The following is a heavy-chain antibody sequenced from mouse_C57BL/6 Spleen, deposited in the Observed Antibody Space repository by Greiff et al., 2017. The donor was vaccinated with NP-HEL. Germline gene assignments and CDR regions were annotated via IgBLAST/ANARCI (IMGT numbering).Heavy chain of an antibody. Sequence: VQLQESGAELVRPGTSVKVSCKASGYAFTNYLIEWVKQRPGQGLEWIGVINPGSGGTNYNEKFKGKATLTADKSSSTAYMQLSSLTSEDSAVYFCARDYGNYVSYFDYWGQGTTLTVSS. D-gene: IGHD2-1*01. V-gene: IGHV1-54*01. CDR3: ARDYGNYVSYFDY. CDR2: INPGSGGT. J-gene: IGHJ2*01. CDR1: GYAFTNYL.